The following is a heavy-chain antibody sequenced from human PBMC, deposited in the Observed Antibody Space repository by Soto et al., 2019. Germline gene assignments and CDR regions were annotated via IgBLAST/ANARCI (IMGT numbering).Heavy chain of an antibody. CDR3: ARGPRYYYYGMDV. CDR1: GGSFSCYY. CDR2: INHSGST. J-gene: IGHJ6*02. Sequence: SETLSLTCAVYGGSFSCYYWSWIRQPPGKGLEWIGEINHSGSTNYNPSLKSRVTISVDTSKNQFSLKLSSVTAADTAVYYCARGPRYYYYGMDVWGQGTTVTVSS. V-gene: IGHV4-34*01.